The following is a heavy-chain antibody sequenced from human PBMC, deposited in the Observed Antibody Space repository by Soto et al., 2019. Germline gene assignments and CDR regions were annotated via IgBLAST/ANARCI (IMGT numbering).Heavy chain of an antibody. CDR2: IHSSGTT. CDR1: GDSINSFY. J-gene: IGHJ4*02. CDR3: ARDRIIGTSYSDY. V-gene: IGHV4-4*07. D-gene: IGHD1-7*01. Sequence: SETLSLTCTVSGDSINSFYLTWIRQPAGKRLEWIGRIHSSGTTKYNPSLKSRVTMSVDTSKNQFSLKLTSVTAADTAVYYCARDRIIGTSYSDYWGQGILVTVYS.